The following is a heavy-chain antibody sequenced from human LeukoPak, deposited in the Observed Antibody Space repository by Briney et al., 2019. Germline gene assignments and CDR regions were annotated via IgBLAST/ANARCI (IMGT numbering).Heavy chain of an antibody. CDR1: GGSISSGSYY. J-gene: IGHJ4*02. CDR3: ATGGSSWNEY. Sequence: SETLSLTCTVSGGSISSGSYYWSWIRQPAGKGLEWIGRIYTSGSTNYNPSLKSRLTMSLDKSKNQFSLNLYSMAAADTAVYFCATGGSSWNEYWGQGTLVTVSS. CDR2: IYTSGST. V-gene: IGHV4-61*02. D-gene: IGHD6-13*01.